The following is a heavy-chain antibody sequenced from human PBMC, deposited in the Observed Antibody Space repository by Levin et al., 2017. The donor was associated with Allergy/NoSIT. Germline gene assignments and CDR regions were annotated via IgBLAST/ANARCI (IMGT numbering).Heavy chain of an antibody. V-gene: IGHV3-30*18. J-gene: IGHJ4*02. Sequence: GGSLRLSCAASGFTFSSYGMHWVRQAPGKGLEWVAVISYYGSNKYYADSVKGRFTISRDNSKNTLYLQMNSLRAEDTAVYYCAKDPGIAVAGSPAPGVYFDSGGQGTLVTVSS. CDR1: GFTFSSYG. CDR2: ISYYGSNK. D-gene: IGHD6-19*01. CDR3: AKDPGIAVAGSPAPGVYFDS.